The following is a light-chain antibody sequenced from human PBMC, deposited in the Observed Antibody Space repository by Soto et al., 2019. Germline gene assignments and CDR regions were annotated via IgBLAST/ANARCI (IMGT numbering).Light chain of an antibody. V-gene: IGKV3D-15*01. CDR2: GAS. CDR3: QQRSNWPPWT. CDR1: QSISSK. J-gene: IGKJ1*01. Sequence: EIVMTQSPATLSVSPGERATLSCRASQSISSKLAWYQQRPGQAPRLLIYGASTRATGIPARFSGSGSGTEFTLTISSLQSKDFAVYYCQQRSNWPPWTFGQGTKVDIK.